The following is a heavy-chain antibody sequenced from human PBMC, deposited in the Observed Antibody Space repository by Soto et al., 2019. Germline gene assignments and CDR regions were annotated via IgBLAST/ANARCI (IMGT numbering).Heavy chain of an antibody. J-gene: IGHJ3*02. Sequence: SETLSLTCTVAGGAISSYYWSWIRQPPGKGLEWIGYIYYSGSTNYNPSLKSRVTISVDTSKNQFSLKLSSVTAADTAVYYCARRYGWAFDIWGQGTMVTVSS. V-gene: IGHV4-59*08. CDR1: GGAISSYY. D-gene: IGHD3-16*01. CDR3: ARRYGWAFDI. CDR2: IYYSGST.